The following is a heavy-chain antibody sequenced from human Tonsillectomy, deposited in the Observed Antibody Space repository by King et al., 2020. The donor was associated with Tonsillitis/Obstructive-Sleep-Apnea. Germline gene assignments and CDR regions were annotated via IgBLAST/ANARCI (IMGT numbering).Heavy chain of an antibody. CDR1: GFTFSSYA. CDR2: ISGSGGST. D-gene: IGHD2-2*01. J-gene: IGHJ4*02. Sequence: VQLVQSGGGLVQPGGSLRLSCAASGFTFSSYAMSWVRQAPGKGLEWVSAISGSGGSTYYADSVKGRFTISRDNPKNTLYLQMNRPRAEDTAVYYCAKRPLIVVVPAAMPRHFYYWGQGTLVTVSS. CDR3: AKRPLIVVVPAAMPRHFYY. V-gene: IGHV3-23*04.